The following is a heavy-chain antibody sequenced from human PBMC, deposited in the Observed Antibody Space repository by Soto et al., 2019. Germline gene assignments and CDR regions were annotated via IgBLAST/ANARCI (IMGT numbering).Heavy chain of an antibody. CDR3: AKGKANSVFGVDTLFDY. CDR2: ISGSGGNT. Sequence: GGSLRLSCAASGFTFSNHAMSWVRQAPGKGPEWVSLISGSGGNTNYADSVRGRFTISRDNSKKTVYLQMNSLRADDTAVYYCAKGKANSVFGVDTLFDYWGQGTQVTVS. J-gene: IGHJ4*02. CDR1: GFTFSNHA. D-gene: IGHD3-3*01. V-gene: IGHV3-23*01.